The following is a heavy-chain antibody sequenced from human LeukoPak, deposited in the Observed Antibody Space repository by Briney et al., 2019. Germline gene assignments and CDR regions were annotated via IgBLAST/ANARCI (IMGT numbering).Heavy chain of an antibody. D-gene: IGHD6-19*01. V-gene: IGHV3-23*01. CDR2: IVGSGGST. CDR3: AKRSGYTTGWFFDF. Sequence: GGSPRLSCAASGFTFSSYAMTWVRQAPGKGLEWVSSIVGSGGSTFYADSVQGRFTISRDNSKNTLFLQMNSLRAEDTAVFYCAKRSGYTTGWFFDFWGQGTLVTVSS. J-gene: IGHJ4*02. CDR1: GFTFSSYA.